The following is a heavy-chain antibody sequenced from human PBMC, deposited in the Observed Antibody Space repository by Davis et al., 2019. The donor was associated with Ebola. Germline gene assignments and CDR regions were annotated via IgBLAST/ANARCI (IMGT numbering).Heavy chain of an antibody. CDR3: ARITGTDVYYYGMDV. V-gene: IGHV1-69*13. CDR2: IIPIFGTA. J-gene: IGHJ6*02. Sequence: SVKVSCKASGYTFTSYGISWVRQAPRQGLEWMGWIIPIFGTANYAQKFQGRVTITADESTSTAYMELSSLRSEDTAVYYCARITGTDVYYYGMDVWGQGTTVTVSS. D-gene: IGHD1-20*01. CDR1: GYTFTSYG.